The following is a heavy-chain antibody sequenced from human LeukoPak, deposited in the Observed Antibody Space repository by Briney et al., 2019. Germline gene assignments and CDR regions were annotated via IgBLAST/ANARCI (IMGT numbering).Heavy chain of an antibody. Sequence: QPGGSLRLSCAASGFTFSSYGMHWVRQAPGKGLEWVAFIRYDGSTKYYADSVKGRFTISRDNSKNTLYLQMNSLRAEDTAVYYCARDPGDNVVLWYFDLWGRGTLVTVSS. D-gene: IGHD4-17*01. CDR2: IRYDGSTK. J-gene: IGHJ2*01. V-gene: IGHV3-30*02. CDR1: GFTFSSYG. CDR3: ARDPGDNVVLWYFDL.